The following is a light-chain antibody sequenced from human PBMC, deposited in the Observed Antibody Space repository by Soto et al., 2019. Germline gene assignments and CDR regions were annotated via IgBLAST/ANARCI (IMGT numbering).Light chain of an antibody. V-gene: IGKV3-15*01. Sequence: IVMTQSPATLSVSPGERATLSCRASQSVSSNLAWYQQKPGQAPRLLIYGASTRATGIPARFSGSGSGTDFTLTISRLEPEDFAVYYCQQYGSSPPWTFGQGTKVDI. CDR2: GAS. CDR1: QSVSSN. CDR3: QQYGSSPPWT. J-gene: IGKJ1*01.